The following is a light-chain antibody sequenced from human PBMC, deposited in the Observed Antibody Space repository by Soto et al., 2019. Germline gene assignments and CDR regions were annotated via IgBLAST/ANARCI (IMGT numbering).Light chain of an antibody. CDR1: QRVSSY. CDR3: QQRSNWPPWT. Sequence: EIVLTQSPATLSLSPGERATLSCRASQRVSSYLAWYQQKPGQAPRLLIYDASNRATGIPARFSGSGSGTDFPLTISSLEPEDFAVYYCQQRSNWPPWTFGQGTKVEIK. J-gene: IGKJ1*01. V-gene: IGKV3-11*01. CDR2: DAS.